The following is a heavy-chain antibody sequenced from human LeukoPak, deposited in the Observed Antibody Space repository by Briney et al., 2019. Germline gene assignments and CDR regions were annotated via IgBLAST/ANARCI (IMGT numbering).Heavy chain of an antibody. CDR2: IYYSGST. Sequence: KPSETLSLTCTVSGGSISSSSYYWGWIRQPPGKGLEWIGSIYYSGSTYYNPSLKSRVTISVDTSKNQFSLKLSSVTAADTAVYYCASPGVGVLLWFGELLEDWYFDLWGRGTLVTVSS. CDR3: ASPGVGVLLWFGELLEDWYFDL. CDR1: GGSISSSSYY. D-gene: IGHD3-10*01. V-gene: IGHV4-39*07. J-gene: IGHJ2*01.